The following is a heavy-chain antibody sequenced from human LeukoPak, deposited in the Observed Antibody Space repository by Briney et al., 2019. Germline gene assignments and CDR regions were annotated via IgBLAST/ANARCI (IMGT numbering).Heavy chain of an antibody. CDR2: ISGCQGST. J-gene: IGHJ4*02. CDR1: GYTFTNYG. Sequence: LGASVKVSCKASGYTFTNYGITWVRQAPGQGLEWMGWISGCQGSTKYAQNFQGRVTMTIDTPTSTASMALSSLSSDDTAIYFCARNDLGTITAGPFNHWGQGTLLAVSS. CDR3: ARNDLGTITAGPFNH. D-gene: IGHD5-24*01. V-gene: IGHV1-18*01.